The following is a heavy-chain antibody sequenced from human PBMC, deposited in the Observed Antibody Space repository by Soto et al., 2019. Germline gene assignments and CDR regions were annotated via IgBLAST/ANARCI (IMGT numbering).Heavy chain of an antibody. D-gene: IGHD3-3*01. J-gene: IGHJ3*02. CDR1: GFSFGDYG. V-gene: IGHV3-9*01. Sequence: EVQLVESGGGLVQPGRSLRLSCVASGFSFGDYGMHWVRQAPGRGPEWVSGISWNSGNIGYAETVKGRFTISRDNAKNSLYLQMNSLRAADTALYYCVKDGLTSVFGLVHDGSDIWGHGTMVTVSS. CDR3: VKDGLTSVFGLVHDGSDI. CDR2: ISWNSGNI.